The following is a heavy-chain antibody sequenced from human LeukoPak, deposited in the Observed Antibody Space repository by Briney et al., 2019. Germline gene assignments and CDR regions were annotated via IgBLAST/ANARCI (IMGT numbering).Heavy chain of an antibody. V-gene: IGHV3-23*01. CDR2: SGSGGTT. Sequence: GGSLRLSCAASGFTFSSYAMSWVRQAPGKGLEWVSGSGSGGTTYYADSVKGRFTISRDNSKNTLYLQMKSLRAEDTAVYYCAKGYYGSGSYGWFDYWGQGTLVTVSS. D-gene: IGHD3-10*01. CDR3: AKGYYGSGSYGWFDY. J-gene: IGHJ4*02. CDR1: GFTFSSYA.